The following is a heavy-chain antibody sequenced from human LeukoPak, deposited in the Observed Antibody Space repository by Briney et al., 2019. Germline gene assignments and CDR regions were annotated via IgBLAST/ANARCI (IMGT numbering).Heavy chain of an antibody. Sequence: PGGSLRLSCVASGFTSSNYAMSWVRQAPGKGLEWVSSISGSGASTYYADSVNGRFTISRDNSKNTLYLQMNSLRVEDTAVYYCAKRSRAAAGTHDCWGQGTLVTVSS. CDR3: AKRSRAAAGTHDC. D-gene: IGHD6-13*01. J-gene: IGHJ4*02. V-gene: IGHV3-23*01. CDR1: GFTSSNYA. CDR2: ISGSGAST.